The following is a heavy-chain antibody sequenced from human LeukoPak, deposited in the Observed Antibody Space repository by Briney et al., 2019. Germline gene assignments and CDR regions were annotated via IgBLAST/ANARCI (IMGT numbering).Heavy chain of an antibody. Sequence: SVKVSCKASGGTFSIYTVSWVRQAPGQGREWMGGIIPIFGTVNYAQKFQGRVTITTDESTSTAYMELSSLRSEDTAVYYCARRMTVAGTRWFDPWGQGTLVTVSS. D-gene: IGHD6-19*01. V-gene: IGHV1-69*05. J-gene: IGHJ5*02. CDR3: ARRMTVAGTRWFDP. CDR2: IIPIFGTV. CDR1: GGTFSIYT.